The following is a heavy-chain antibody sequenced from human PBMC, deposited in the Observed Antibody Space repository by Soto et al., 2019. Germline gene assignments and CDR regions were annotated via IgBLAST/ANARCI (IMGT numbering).Heavy chain of an antibody. CDR1: GGSISSDGYY. V-gene: IGHV4-31*03. Sequence: SETLSLTCTVSGGSISSDGYYWSWIRQHPGKGLEWIGYIYYSGSTYYNPSLKSRVTISVDTSKNQFSLKLSSVTAADTAVYYCARVGGGWQQLSYYFDDWGQGTLVTVSS. CDR3: ARVGGGWQQLSYYFDD. D-gene: IGHD6-13*01. CDR2: IYYSGST. J-gene: IGHJ4*02.